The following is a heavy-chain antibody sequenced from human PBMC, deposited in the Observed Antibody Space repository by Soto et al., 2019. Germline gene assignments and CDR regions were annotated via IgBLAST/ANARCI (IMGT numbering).Heavy chain of an antibody. Sequence: QVQLVESGGGVVQPGRSLRLSCAASGFTFSSYAMHWVRQAPGKGLEWVAVISYDGSNKYYADSVKGRFTISRDNSKNTLYLQMNSLRAEDTAVYYCARGRYSGRYQGVSAFDIWGQGTMVTVSS. D-gene: IGHD1-26*01. V-gene: IGHV3-30-3*01. CDR2: ISYDGSNK. CDR3: ARGRYSGRYQGVSAFDI. J-gene: IGHJ3*02. CDR1: GFTFSSYA.